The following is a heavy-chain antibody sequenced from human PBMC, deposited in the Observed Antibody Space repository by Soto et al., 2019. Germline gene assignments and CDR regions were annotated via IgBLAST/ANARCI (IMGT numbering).Heavy chain of an antibody. V-gene: IGHV1-69*01. CDR1: GGTFSSYA. CDR3: ARNLYCSGGSCYSGDYYYYYGMDV. Sequence: QVQLVQSGAEVKKPGSSVKVSCKASGGTFSSYAISWVRQAPGQGLEWMGGIIPIFGTANYAQKFQGRVTITADESTSTDYMELSSLRSEDTAVYYCARNLYCSGGSCYSGDYYYYYGMDVWGQGTTVTVSS. J-gene: IGHJ6*02. CDR2: IIPIFGTA. D-gene: IGHD2-15*01.